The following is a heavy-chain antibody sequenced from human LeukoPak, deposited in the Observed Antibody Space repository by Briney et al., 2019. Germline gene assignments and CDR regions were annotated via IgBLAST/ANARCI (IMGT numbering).Heavy chain of an antibody. D-gene: IGHD4-23*01. CDR1: GFTFSSYA. J-gene: IGHJ4*02. Sequence: GGSLRLSCAASGFTFSSYAMHWVRQAPGKGLEWVAVISYDGSNKYYADSVKGRFTISRDNSKNTLYLQMNSLRAEDTAVYYCARGADYGGNSFDYWGQGTLVTVSS. V-gene: IGHV3-30*04. CDR3: ARGADYGGNSFDY. CDR2: ISYDGSNK.